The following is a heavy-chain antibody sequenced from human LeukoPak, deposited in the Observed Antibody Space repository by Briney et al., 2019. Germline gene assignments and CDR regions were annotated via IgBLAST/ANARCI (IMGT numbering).Heavy chain of an antibody. CDR2: INYSGST. V-gene: IGHV4-39*01. Sequence: PSETLSLTCTVSGGSISGYYWNWIRQPPGKGLEWIASINYSGSTYYNPSLKSRVTISVDTSENQFSLKLSSVTAADTAVYYCARYVVYGSGKYYFDYWGQGTLVTVSS. CDR1: GGSISGYY. CDR3: ARYVVYGSGKYYFDY. J-gene: IGHJ4*02. D-gene: IGHD3-10*01.